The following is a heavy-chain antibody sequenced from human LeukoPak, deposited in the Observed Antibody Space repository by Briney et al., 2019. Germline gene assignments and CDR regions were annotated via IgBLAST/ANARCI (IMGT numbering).Heavy chain of an antibody. CDR1: GYTFTSYY. CDR2: INPSGGST. J-gene: IGHJ4*02. CDR3: ARFGSPTYYYDGSGLPPYYFDY. Sequence: PLASVKVSCKASGYTFTSYYMHWVRQAPGQGLEWMGIINPSGGSTSYAQKFQGRVTITADESTSTAYMELSSLRSEDTAVYYCARFGSPTYYYDGSGLPPYYFDYWGQGTLVTVSS. V-gene: IGHV1-46*01. D-gene: IGHD3-22*01.